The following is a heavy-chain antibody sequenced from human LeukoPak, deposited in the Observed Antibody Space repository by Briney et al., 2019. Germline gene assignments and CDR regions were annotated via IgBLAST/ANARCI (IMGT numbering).Heavy chain of an antibody. CDR3: ARGIYGSGYYYYYYYMDV. CDR1: GGSISSSRYY. Sequence: KTSETLSLTCTVSGGSISSSRYYWGWIRQPPGKGLEWIGSIYYSGTIYYNPSLKSRVTISVDTSKNQFSLKLSSVTAADTAVYYCARGIYGSGYYYYYYYMDVWGKGTTVTVSS. V-gene: IGHV4-39*07. J-gene: IGHJ6*03. CDR2: IYYSGTI. D-gene: IGHD3-10*01.